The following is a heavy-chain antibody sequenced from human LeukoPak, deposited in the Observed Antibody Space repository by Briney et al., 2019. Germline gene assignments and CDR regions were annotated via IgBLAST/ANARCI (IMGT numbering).Heavy chain of an antibody. D-gene: IGHD3-10*01. CDR2: LYIDGST. J-gene: IGHJ6*02. CDR3: ARVQGSYGQSDV. V-gene: IGHV3-66*01. Sequence: GGSLRLSCTASGFTFGDYVMSWVRQAPGKGLEWVSILYIDGSTYYADSVKGRFTISRHNSKNTLYLQMNSLRAEDAAVYYCARVQGSYGQSDVWGQGTTVTISS. CDR1: GFTFGDYV.